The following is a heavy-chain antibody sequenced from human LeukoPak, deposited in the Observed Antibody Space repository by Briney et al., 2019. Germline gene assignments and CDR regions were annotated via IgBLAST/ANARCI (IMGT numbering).Heavy chain of an antibody. D-gene: IGHD2-15*01. V-gene: IGHV1-2*06. J-gene: IGHJ5*02. CDR1: GYTFTGCY. Sequence: ASVKVSCKASGYTFTGCYMHWVRQAPGQGLEWMGRINPNSGGTNYAQKFQGRVTMTRDTSISTAYMELSRLRSDDTAVYYCARDAVEEYCSGGSCYPNNWFDPWGQGTLVTVSS. CDR2: INPNSGGT. CDR3: ARDAVEEYCSGGSCYPNNWFDP.